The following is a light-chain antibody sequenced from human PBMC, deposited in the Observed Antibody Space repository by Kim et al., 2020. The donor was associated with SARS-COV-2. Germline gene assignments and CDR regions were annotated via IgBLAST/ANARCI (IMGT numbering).Light chain of an antibody. CDR2: TAS. CDR3: QQNYSASRT. J-gene: IGKJ1*01. Sequence: DIQMTQSPSTLSASVGDRVTITCRASQSISGWLAWYQQKPGKVPKLLIYTASSLQSGVPSRFTGSGSETDFTLTISSLQPEDFATYYCQQNYSASRTFGQGTKVDIK. CDR1: QSISGW. V-gene: IGKV1-39*01.